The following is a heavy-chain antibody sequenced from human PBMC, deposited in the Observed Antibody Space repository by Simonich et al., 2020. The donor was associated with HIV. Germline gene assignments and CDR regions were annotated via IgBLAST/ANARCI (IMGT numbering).Heavy chain of an antibody. Sequence: QVQLVESGGGVVQPGRSLRLSCAASGFTFSSYAMHWVRQAPGKGREWGAVISYDGSNKYYADSVKGRFTISRDNSKNTLYLQMNSLRAEDTAVYYCASGGSISSVWADDYWGQGTLVTVSS. J-gene: IGHJ4*02. CDR1: GFTFSSYA. V-gene: IGHV3-30*07. CDR3: ASGGSISSVWADDY. D-gene: IGHD3-16*01. CDR2: ISYDGSNK.